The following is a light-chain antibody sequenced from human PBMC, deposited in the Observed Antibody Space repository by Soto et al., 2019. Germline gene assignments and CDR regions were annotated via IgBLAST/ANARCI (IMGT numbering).Light chain of an antibody. CDR3: QQYGSSPPIT. V-gene: IGKV3-20*01. Sequence: EIVLTQSPGTLSLSPGERATLSCRASQSVSSSYLAWYQQKPGQAPRLLIYGASRRATGIPDRFSGSGSGTDFTLTISRLEPEDFVVYYCQQYGSSPPITFGQGTRLEIK. J-gene: IGKJ5*01. CDR1: QSVSSSY. CDR2: GAS.